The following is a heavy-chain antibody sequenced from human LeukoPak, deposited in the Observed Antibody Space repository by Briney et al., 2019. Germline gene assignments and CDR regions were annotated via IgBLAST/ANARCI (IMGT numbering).Heavy chain of an antibody. V-gene: IGHV4-30-4*08. Sequence: SQTLSLTCTVSGGSISSGSYYWSWIRQPPGKGLEWIGYIYYSGSTYYNPSLKSRVTISVDTSKNQFSLKLSSVTAADTAVYYCARVGRPALGIGGLFDYWGQGTLVTVSS. D-gene: IGHD7-27*01. CDR1: GGSISSGSYY. CDR3: ARVGRPALGIGGLFDY. CDR2: IYYSGST. J-gene: IGHJ4*02.